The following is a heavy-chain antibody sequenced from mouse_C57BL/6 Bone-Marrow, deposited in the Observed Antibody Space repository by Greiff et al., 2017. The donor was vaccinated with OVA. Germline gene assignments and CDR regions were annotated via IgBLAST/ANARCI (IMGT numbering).Heavy chain of an antibody. D-gene: IGHD1-1*01. CDR2: ISSGSSTI. CDR3: ARGSIPRYFDV. CDR1: GFTFSDYG. V-gene: IGHV5-17*01. Sequence: EVHLVESGGGLVKPGGSLKLSCAASGFTFSDYGMHWVRQAPEKGLEWVAYISSGSSTIYYADTVKGRFTISRDNAKNTLFLQMTSLRSEDTAMYYCARGSIPRYFDVWGTGTTVTVSS. J-gene: IGHJ1*03.